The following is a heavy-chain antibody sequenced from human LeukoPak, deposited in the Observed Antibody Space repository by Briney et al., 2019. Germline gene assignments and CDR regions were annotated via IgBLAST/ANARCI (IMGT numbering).Heavy chain of an antibody. Sequence: GGSLRLSCAASGFTFSSYAMHWVRQAPGKGLEWVAVISYDGSNKYYADPVKGRFTISRDNSKNTLYLQMNSLRAEDTAVYYCAKDMYYDSKSPFDYWGQGTLVTVSS. D-gene: IGHD3-22*01. CDR2: ISYDGSNK. V-gene: IGHV3-30-3*01. CDR3: AKDMYYDSKSPFDY. CDR1: GFTFSSYA. J-gene: IGHJ4*02.